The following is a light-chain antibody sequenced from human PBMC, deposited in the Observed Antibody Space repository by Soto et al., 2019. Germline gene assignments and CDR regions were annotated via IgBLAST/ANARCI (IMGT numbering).Light chain of an antibody. CDR2: GAS. J-gene: IGKJ3*01. CDR1: QTISSNY. Sequence: EMVLTQSPGTLSLSAGERATLSCRASQTISSNYLAWYQQKPGQAPRLLIFGASYRATGIPDRFSGSGSGTDFTLTISRLEPADIAVYYCQQYGRSPPEFTFGPGTKVDIK. V-gene: IGKV3-20*01. CDR3: QQYGRSPPEFT.